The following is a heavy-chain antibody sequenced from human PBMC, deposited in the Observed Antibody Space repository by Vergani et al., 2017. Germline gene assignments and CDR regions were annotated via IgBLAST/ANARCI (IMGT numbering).Heavy chain of an antibody. CDR1: GDSISSGSYY. J-gene: IGHJ6*03. Sequence: QVQLQESGPGLVKPSQTLSLTCTVSGDSISSGSYYWSWIRQPAGKGLEWIGRIYTSGSTNYNPSLKSRVTMSVDTSKNQFSLKLSSVTAADTAVYYCARENYYDFWSGYHTYYYYYMDVWGKXP. CDR3: ARENYYDFWSGYHTYYYYYMDV. D-gene: IGHD3-3*01. CDR2: IYTSGST. V-gene: IGHV4-61*02.